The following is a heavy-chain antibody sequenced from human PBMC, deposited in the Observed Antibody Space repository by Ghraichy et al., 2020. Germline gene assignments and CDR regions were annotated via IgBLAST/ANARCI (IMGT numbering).Heavy chain of an antibody. D-gene: IGHD4-17*01. Sequence: SQTLSLTCNVNGGSSSAYYWSWIRQPPGKGLEWIGEISHDGGTTYNASLKRRVTISRDTSKNQLSLRLISVTAADTAVYYCARLSVTVTTMEFDYWGQGTLVTVSS. CDR1: GGSSSAYY. J-gene: IGHJ4*02. V-gene: IGHV4-34*01. CDR3: ARLSVTVTTMEFDY. CDR2: ISHDGGT.